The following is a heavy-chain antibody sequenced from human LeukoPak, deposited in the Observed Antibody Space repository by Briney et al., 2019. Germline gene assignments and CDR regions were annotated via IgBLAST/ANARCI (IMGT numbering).Heavy chain of an antibody. CDR1: GFTFSNYE. V-gene: IGHV3-48*03. Sequence: GGSLRLSCAASGFTFSNYEMNWVRQAPGKGLEWVSYISSSGSTIYYADSVKGRFTISRDNAKNSLYLQLNSLRAEDTAIYYCARVRISNVRDGFDYWGQGTLVTVSS. D-gene: IGHD3-10*01. CDR3: ARVRISNVRDGFDY. J-gene: IGHJ4*02. CDR2: ISSSGSTI.